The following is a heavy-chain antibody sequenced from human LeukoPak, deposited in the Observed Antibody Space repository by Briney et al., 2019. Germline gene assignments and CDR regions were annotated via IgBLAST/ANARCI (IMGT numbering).Heavy chain of an antibody. CDR3: ARGIGYYYDSSGYYYFDY. CDR1: GFTFDDYG. CDR2: INWNGGST. D-gene: IGHD3-22*01. V-gene: IGHV3-20*04. Sequence: GGSLRLSCAASGFTFDDYGMSWVRQAPGKGLEWVSGINWNGGSTGYADSVKGRFTISRDNAKYSLYLQMNSLRAEDTALYYCARGIGYYYDSSGYYYFDYWGQGTLVTVSS. J-gene: IGHJ4*02.